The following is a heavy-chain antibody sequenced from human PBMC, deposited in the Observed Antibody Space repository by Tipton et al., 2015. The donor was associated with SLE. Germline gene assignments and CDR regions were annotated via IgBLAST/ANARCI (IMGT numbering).Heavy chain of an antibody. CDR2: INSDGTIT. CDR1: GFTFSNYW. V-gene: IGHV3-74*01. CDR3: AKGSGWYEDDGMDV. Sequence: SLRLSCAGSGFTFSNYWIHWVRQGPGKGLQWVSRINSDGTITKYADSVKGRFTISRDNAKNTVYLQMDSLRAEDTAVYFCAKGSGWYEDDGMDVWGQGTTVTVSS. D-gene: IGHD6-19*01. J-gene: IGHJ6*02.